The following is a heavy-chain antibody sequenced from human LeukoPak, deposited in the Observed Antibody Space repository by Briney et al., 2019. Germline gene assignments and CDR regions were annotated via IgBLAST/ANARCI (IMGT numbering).Heavy chain of an antibody. V-gene: IGHV3-7*03. Sequence: GGSLRLSCAASGFTFSSYWMSWVRQAPGKGLEWVANIKQDGSEKYYVDSVKGRFTISRDNAKNSLYLQMNSLRAEDTAIYYCARDDYNRAFDYWGQGTLVSVSS. CDR2: IKQDGSEK. D-gene: IGHD4-11*01. CDR3: ARDDYNRAFDY. CDR1: GFTFSSYW. J-gene: IGHJ4*02.